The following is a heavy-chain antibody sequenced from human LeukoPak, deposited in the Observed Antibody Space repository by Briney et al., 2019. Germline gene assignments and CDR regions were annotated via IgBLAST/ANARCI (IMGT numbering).Heavy chain of an antibody. CDR3: AGSTDWFDP. D-gene: IGHD4-11*01. CDR2: IYYSGST. J-gene: IGHJ5*02. CDR1: GGSISSYY. V-gene: IGHV4-59*08. Sequence: SETLSLTCTVSGGSISSYYWSWIRQPPGKGLEWIGYIYYSGSTNYNPSLKSRVTISVDTSKNQFSLKLGSVTAADTAVYYCAGSTDWFDPWGQGTLVTVSS.